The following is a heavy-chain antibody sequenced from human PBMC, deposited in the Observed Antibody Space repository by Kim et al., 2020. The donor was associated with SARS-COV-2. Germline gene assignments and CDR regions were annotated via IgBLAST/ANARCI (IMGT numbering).Heavy chain of an antibody. V-gene: IGHV4-59*01. CDR1: GGSISNYY. D-gene: IGHD3-9*01. J-gene: IGHJ3*01. CDR2: IYYTGST. Sequence: SETMSLTCTVSGGSISNYYWSWIRQPPGKGLEWIDYIYYTGSTSYNPSLKSRVTISLDTSRNHFSLNLTSVTAADTAVYYCARGMRILFTGYYILDTFDFWGQGTMVTVSS. CDR3: ARGMRILFTGYYILDTFDF.